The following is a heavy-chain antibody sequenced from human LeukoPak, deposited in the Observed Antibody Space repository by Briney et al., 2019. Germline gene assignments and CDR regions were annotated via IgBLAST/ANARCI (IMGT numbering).Heavy chain of an antibody. D-gene: IGHD3-22*01. CDR3: ARDPPSYYYDSGSFDY. V-gene: IGHV1-3*01. J-gene: IGHJ4*02. Sequence: GASVKVSCKASGYTFTSYTMHWVRQAPGQRLEWMGWINAGNGNTKYSQKFQGRVTITRDTSASTAYMELSSLRAEDTAVYYCARDPPSYYYDSGSFDYWGQGTLVTVSS. CDR1: GYTFTSYT. CDR2: INAGNGNT.